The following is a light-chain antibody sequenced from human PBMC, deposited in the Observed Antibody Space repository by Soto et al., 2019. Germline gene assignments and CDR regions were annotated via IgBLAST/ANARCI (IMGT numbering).Light chain of an antibody. Sequence: QSVLTQPPSVSAAPGQKVTISCSGSTSNIENNYVCWYQHLPGTAPKLLIYDNNERPSGIPDRFSASKSGTSATLGITGLQIGDEADYYCGAWDSSLSVVLFGGGTKVTVL. CDR1: TSNIENNY. CDR3: GAWDSSLSVVL. V-gene: IGLV1-51*01. CDR2: DNN. J-gene: IGLJ2*01.